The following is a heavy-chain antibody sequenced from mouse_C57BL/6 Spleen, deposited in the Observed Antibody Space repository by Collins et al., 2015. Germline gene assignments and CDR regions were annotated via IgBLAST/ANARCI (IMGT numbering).Heavy chain of an antibody. D-gene: IGHD2-1*01. V-gene: IGHV14-4*01. CDR3: TTDGNPLFAY. Sequence: EVQLQQSGAELVRPGASVKLSCTASGFNIKDDYMHWVKQRPEQGLEWIGWIDPENGDTEYASKFQGKATITADTSSNTAYLQLSSLTSEDTAVYYCTTDGNPLFAYWGQGTLVTVSA. CDR1: GFNIKDDY. J-gene: IGHJ3*01. CDR2: IDPENGDT.